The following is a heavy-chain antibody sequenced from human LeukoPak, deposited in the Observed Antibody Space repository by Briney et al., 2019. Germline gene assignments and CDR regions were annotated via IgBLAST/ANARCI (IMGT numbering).Heavy chain of an antibody. CDR3: ARDTLTGSGLDAFDI. CDR2: ISAYYGNT. Sequence: ASVKVSCKASGYTFTSYGISWVRQAPGQGLEWMGWISAYYGNTNYAQKLQGRVTMTTDTSTSTAYMELRSLRSDDTAVYYCARDTLTGSGLDAFDIWGQGTMVTVSS. CDR1: GYTFTSYG. D-gene: IGHD3-9*01. J-gene: IGHJ3*02. V-gene: IGHV1-18*01.